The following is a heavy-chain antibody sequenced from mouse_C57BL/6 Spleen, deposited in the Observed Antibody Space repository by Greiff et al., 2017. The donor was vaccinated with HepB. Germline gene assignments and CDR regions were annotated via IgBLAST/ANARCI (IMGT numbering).Heavy chain of an antibody. Sequence: EVKLQESGPELVKPGASVKMSCKASGYTFTDYNMHWVKQSHGKSLEWIGYINPNNGGTSYNQKFKGKATLTVNKSSSTAYMELRSLTSEDSAVYYCARSYDNDYFDYWGQGTTLTVSS. D-gene: IGHD2-3*01. CDR2: INPNNGGT. CDR3: ARSYDNDYFDY. J-gene: IGHJ2*01. CDR1: GYTFTDYN. V-gene: IGHV1-22*01.